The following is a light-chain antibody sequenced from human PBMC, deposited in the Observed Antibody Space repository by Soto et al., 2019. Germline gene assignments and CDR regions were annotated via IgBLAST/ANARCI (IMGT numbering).Light chain of an antibody. J-gene: IGLJ2*01. Sequence: QSVLTQPHSVAAAPGQKVTMSCSGRSSKIGNNYVFWYQQLPGTAPKLLIYDNDKRPSGIPDRFSGSKSGTSATLGITGLQSGDEADYYCATWDRSLSVGVFGGGGKLTVL. CDR2: DND. CDR3: ATWDRSLSVGV. V-gene: IGLV1-51*01. CDR1: SSKIGNNY.